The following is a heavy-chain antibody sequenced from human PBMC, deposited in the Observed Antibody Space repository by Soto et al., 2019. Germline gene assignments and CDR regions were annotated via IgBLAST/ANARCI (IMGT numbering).Heavy chain of an antibody. CDR2: ITGGGGST. V-gene: IGHV3-23*01. CDR3: ARSESASWLYYLGY. CDR1: GFTFRSHA. D-gene: IGHD2-2*01. J-gene: IGHJ4*02. Sequence: GGSLRLSCAASGFTFRSHAMSWFRQAPGKGLEWVSGITGGGGSTGYADSVKDRFTVSRDNSKSTMFLHISSLRAEDTALYYCARSESASWLYYLGYWGQGT.